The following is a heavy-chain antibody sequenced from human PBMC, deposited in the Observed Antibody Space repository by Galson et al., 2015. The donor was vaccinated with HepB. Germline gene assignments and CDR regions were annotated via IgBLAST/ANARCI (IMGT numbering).Heavy chain of an antibody. CDR3: AKDYADKLMTSETAALFEY. CDR2: IIAIGTST. D-gene: IGHD3-16*01. CDR1: GFTFTNYA. J-gene: IGHJ4*02. V-gene: IGHV3-23*05. Sequence: SLRLSCAPSGFTFTNYAMSWVRQAPGKGLEWVSGIIAIGTSTHYADSVKGRFTISRDNSKNTIYLQMNSLRDEDSAVYYCAKDYADKLMTSETAALFEYWGQGALVTVSS.